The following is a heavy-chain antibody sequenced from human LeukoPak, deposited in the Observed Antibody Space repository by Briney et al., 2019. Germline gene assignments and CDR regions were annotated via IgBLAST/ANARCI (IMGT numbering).Heavy chain of an antibody. CDR3: ARELYSSSWSIYYYYYMDV. J-gene: IGHJ6*03. Sequence: ASVKVSCKASGYTFTSYGISWVRQAPGQGLEWMGWISAYNGNTNYAQKLQGRVTMTTDTSTSTAYMELRSLRSDDTAVYYCARELYSSSWSIYYYYYMDVWGQGTLVTVSS. CDR2: ISAYNGNT. CDR1: GYTFTSYG. V-gene: IGHV1-18*01. D-gene: IGHD6-13*01.